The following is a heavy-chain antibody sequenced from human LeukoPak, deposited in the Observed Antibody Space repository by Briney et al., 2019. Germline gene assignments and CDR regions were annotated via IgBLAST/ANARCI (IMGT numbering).Heavy chain of an antibody. CDR3: ARQSRDGSKTRGYFFDH. CDR1: GYIFTHYW. V-gene: IGHV5-51*01. J-gene: IGHJ5*02. D-gene: IGHD3-10*01. CDR2: IYPGDSDN. Sequence: GESLKLSRQVPGYIFTHYWIGRVRHMPGNGLEAMGIIYPGDSDNRYSASLRGQVPLSAHKAIDTVYRQWSSLKAPDTAVYYCARQSRDGSKTRGYFFDHWGQGTLVTVCS.